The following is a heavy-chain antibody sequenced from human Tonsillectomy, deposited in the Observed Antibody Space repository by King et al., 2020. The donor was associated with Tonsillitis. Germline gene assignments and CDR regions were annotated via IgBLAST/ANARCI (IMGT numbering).Heavy chain of an antibody. Sequence: QLVQSGGGLVQPGRSLRLSCTASGFTFGDYAMSWVRQAPGKGLEWVGFIRTKAYGGTTDYAASVKGRFTIPRDDSKTIAYLQMNSLKTEDTAVYYCTRDSPYCCGDCYSDYWGQGTLVTVSS. CDR1: GFTFGDYA. D-gene: IGHD2-21*02. CDR3: TRDSPYCCGDCYSDY. J-gene: IGHJ4*02. CDR2: IRTKAYGGTT. V-gene: IGHV3-49*04.